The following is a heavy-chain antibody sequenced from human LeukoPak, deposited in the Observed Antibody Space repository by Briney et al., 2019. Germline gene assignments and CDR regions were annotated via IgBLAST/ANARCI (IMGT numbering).Heavy chain of an antibody. CDR1: GFTFSSYS. V-gene: IGHV3-48*04. CDR3: AREPISSGWPFDY. D-gene: IGHD6-19*01. J-gene: IGHJ4*02. Sequence: GGSLRLSCAASGFTFSSYSMNWVRQAPGKGLEWVSYISSSSSTMYYADSVKGRFTISRDNAKNSLYLQMNSLRAEDTAVYYCAREPISSGWPFDYWGQGTLVTVSS. CDR2: ISSSSSTM.